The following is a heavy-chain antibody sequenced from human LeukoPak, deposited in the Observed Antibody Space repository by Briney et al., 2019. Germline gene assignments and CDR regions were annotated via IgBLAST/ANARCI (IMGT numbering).Heavy chain of an antibody. CDR1: GFTFSSYA. CDR2: ISSYGGST. V-gene: IGHV3-64*01. D-gene: IGHD3-10*01. Sequence: PGGSLRLSCAASGFTFSSYAMHWVRQAPGKGPEYVSAISSYGGSTYFANSVKGRFTISRDHSKNTLYLQMGSLRAEDMAVYYCARGMRGFAELPYYYYYMDVWGKGTTVTVSS. J-gene: IGHJ6*03. CDR3: ARGMRGFAELPYYYYYMDV.